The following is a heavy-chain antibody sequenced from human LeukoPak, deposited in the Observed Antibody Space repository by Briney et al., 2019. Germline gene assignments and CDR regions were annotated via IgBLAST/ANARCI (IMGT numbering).Heavy chain of an antibody. CDR2: INPNSGGT. D-gene: IGHD5-24*01. CDR1: GYTFTDYY. V-gene: IGHV1-2*02. J-gene: IGHJ4*02. Sequence: ASVKVSCKASGYTFTDYYLHWVRQAPGQGLEWMGWINPNSGGTNSAQTFQGRVTMTRDTSITKAYLDLSRLRSDDTAVYYCARIGYNHYFDYWGQGTLVTVSS. CDR3: ARIGYNHYFDY.